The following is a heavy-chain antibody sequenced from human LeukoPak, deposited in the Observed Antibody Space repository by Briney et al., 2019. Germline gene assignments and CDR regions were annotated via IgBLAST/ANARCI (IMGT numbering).Heavy chain of an antibody. Sequence: GRSLRLSCAASGFTFGDYAMHWVRQAPGKGLEWVSGISWNSGSIGYADSVKGRFTISRDNAKNSLYLQMNSLRAEDTALYYCAKDSLIAAAGTFDYWGQGTLVTVSS. CDR3: AKDSLIAAAGTFDY. V-gene: IGHV3-9*01. CDR2: ISWNSGSI. J-gene: IGHJ4*02. D-gene: IGHD6-13*01. CDR1: GFTFGDYA.